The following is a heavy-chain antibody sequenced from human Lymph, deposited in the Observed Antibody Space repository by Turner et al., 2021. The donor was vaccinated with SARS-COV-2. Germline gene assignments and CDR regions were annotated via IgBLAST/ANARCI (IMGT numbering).Heavy chain of an antibody. CDR3: ARDLGTYGMDV. V-gene: IGHV3-53*02. Sequence: EVQLMETGGGLIQPGGCLRLSCAASGIIVSRNYMNWVRQAPGKGLEWVSVMYSGGTTYYADSVNGRCTISRDNTKNTLYLQMNSLRVEDTAVYYWARDLGTYGMDVWGQWTTVTVSS. D-gene: IGHD6-13*01. CDR2: MYSGGTT. CDR1: GIIVSRNY. J-gene: IGHJ6*02.